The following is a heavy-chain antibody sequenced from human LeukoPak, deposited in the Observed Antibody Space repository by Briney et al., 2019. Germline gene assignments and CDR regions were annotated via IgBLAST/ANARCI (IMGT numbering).Heavy chain of an antibody. Sequence: GGSLRLSCAASGFSFSSYDMHWVRQAPGKGLEWVAFIRYDGSNKYYVDSVKGRFTISRDNSKNTLYLQMNSLRAEDTAVYYCAKEAIAAQEDDYWGQGTLVTVSS. CDR2: IRYDGSNK. D-gene: IGHD6-6*01. J-gene: IGHJ4*02. CDR1: GFSFSSYD. V-gene: IGHV3-30*02. CDR3: AKEAIAAQEDDY.